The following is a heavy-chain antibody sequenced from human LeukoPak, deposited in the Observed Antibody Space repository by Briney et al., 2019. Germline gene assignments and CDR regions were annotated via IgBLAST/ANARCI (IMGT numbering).Heavy chain of an antibody. J-gene: IGHJ4*02. CDR2: IKQDGSEK. V-gene: IGHV3-7*01. CDR3: ARSKYYFDY. Sequence: PGGSLRLSCAASGFTFSSYAMSWVRPAPGKGLEWVANIKQDGSEKYYVDSVKGRFTISRDNSKNTLYLQMNSLRAEDTAVYYCARSKYYFDYWGQGTLVTVSS. CDR1: GFTFSSYA.